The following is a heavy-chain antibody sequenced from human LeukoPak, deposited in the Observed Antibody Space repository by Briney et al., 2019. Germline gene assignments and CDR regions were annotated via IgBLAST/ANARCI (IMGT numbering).Heavy chain of an antibody. D-gene: IGHD2-15*01. J-gene: IGHJ4*02. V-gene: IGHV3-48*03. Sequence: GGSLRLSCAASGFTFSSYEMNWVRQAPGKGLEWVTYISTRGNTVYYADSVKGRFTISRDNAKNSLYLQMDSLRAEDTGLYYCARDVAAAASHLDYWGQRTLVTVSS. CDR1: GFTFSSYE. CDR2: ISTRGNTV. CDR3: ARDVAAAASHLDY.